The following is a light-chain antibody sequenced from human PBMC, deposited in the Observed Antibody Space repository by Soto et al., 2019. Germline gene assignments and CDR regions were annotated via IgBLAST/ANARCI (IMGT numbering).Light chain of an antibody. CDR3: QQYGSSPLT. Sequence: EIVLTQSPCTLSLSPGETVSLSCRASHSVTSTYLAWYQHKPGQAPRLLIYHASIRATGIPDRFSAFGSGTDFTLTISRLEPEDFAVYYCQQYGSSPLTFGGGTKVEI. CDR2: HAS. V-gene: IGKV3-20*01. CDR1: HSVTSTY. J-gene: IGKJ4*01.